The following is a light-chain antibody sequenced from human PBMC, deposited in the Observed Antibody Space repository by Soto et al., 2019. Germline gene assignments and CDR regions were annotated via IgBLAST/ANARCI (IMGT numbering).Light chain of an antibody. CDR2: DVS. CDR3: SSYTISSTLV. J-gene: IGLJ7*01. CDR1: SSDVGGYNY. Sequence: QSALTQPASVSGSPGQSITISCTGTSSDVGGYNYVSWYQQHPGKAPKLMIYDVSNRPSGVSDRFSGSKSGNTASLTISGLQPEDEADYYCSSYTISSTLVFGGGTQLTVL. V-gene: IGLV2-14*03.